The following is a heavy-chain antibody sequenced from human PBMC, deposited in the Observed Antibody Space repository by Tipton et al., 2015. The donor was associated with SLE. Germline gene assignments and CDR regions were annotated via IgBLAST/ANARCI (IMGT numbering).Heavy chain of an antibody. CDR3: ARHGGIVDGEDY. CDR2: ISTFNGNT. V-gene: IGHV1-18*01. D-gene: IGHD1-26*01. CDR1: GYTFTNYG. Sequence: QVQLVQSGAEVKRPGASVKVSCKASGYTFTNYGINWVRQAPRQGLEWMGWISTFNGNTHYAQKFQGRVTMTTDTSTSTAYMELRSLGSDDTAVYYCARHGGIVDGEDYWGQGTLVTVSS. J-gene: IGHJ4*02.